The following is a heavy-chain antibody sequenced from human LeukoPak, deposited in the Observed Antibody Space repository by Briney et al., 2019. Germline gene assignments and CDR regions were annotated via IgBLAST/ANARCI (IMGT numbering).Heavy chain of an antibody. CDR1: GFTFDDYA. J-gene: IGHJ4*02. CDR3: AKDRGYDSSGYYYFDY. D-gene: IGHD3-22*01. CDR2: ISWNSGSI. V-gene: IGHV3-9*01. Sequence: GRSLRLSCAASGFTFDDYAMHWVRQAPGKGLEWVSGISWNSGSIGYADSVKGRFTISRDNAKNSPYLQMNSLGAEDTALYYCAKDRGYDSSGYYYFDYWGQGTLVTVSS.